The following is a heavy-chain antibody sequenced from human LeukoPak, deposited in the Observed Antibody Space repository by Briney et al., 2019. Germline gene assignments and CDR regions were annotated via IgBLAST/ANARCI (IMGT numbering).Heavy chain of an antibody. D-gene: IGHD6-13*01. CDR3: ARDEPFSQQLD. CDR2: IYYSGST. V-gene: IGHV4-31*03. CDR1: GGSISSGGYY. Sequence: SQTLSLTCTVSGGSISSGGYYWSWIRQHPGKGLEWIGYIYYSGSTYYNPSLKSRVTISVDTSKNQFSPKLSSVTAADTAVYYCARDEPFSQQLDWGQGTLVTVSS. J-gene: IGHJ4*02.